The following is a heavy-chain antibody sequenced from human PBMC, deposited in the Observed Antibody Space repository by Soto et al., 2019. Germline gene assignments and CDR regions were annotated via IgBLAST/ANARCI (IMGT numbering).Heavy chain of an antibody. CDR2: IYWDDDK. CDR1: WFSLTTSAVG. Sequence: QITLKEAGPTLVKPTQTLTLTCTFSWFSLTTSAVGVAWIRQPPGKALEWLALIYWDDDKRHTPYLKSRLTIAEDTSLNQVVLTMTNMEPVDTATYYCAHGLVPAATLDYFDYWGQGTLVTVSS. V-gene: IGHV2-5*02. D-gene: IGHD2-15*01. CDR3: AHGLVPAATLDYFDY. J-gene: IGHJ4*02.